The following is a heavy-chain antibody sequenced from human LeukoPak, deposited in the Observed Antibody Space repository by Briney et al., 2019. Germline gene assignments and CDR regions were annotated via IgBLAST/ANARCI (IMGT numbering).Heavy chain of an antibody. Sequence: GGSLRLSCAASGFTVSSNYMSWVRQAPGQGLDWVSVIYSGGSTYYAASVKGRFSISRDNSKNTLYLQMNSLRDEDTAVYYCARNKGSSWPYYYYYYFMDVWGKGTTVTISS. CDR3: ARNKGSSWPYYYYYYFMDV. V-gene: IGHV3-66*01. J-gene: IGHJ6*03. CDR2: IYSGGST. CDR1: GFTVSSNY. D-gene: IGHD6-13*01.